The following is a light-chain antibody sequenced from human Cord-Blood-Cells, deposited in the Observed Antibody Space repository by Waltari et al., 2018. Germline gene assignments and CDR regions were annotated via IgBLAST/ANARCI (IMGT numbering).Light chain of an antibody. V-gene: IGKV1-39*01. J-gene: IGKJ2*02. Sequence: DIRMTQPPPSLSASEGARGPTICRASQSISSYLNWYQQKPGKAPKLLIYAASSLQSGVPSRFSGSGSGTDFTLTISSLQPEDFATYYCQQSYSTPRTFGQGTKLEIK. CDR2: AAS. CDR1: QSISSY. CDR3: QQSYSTPRT.